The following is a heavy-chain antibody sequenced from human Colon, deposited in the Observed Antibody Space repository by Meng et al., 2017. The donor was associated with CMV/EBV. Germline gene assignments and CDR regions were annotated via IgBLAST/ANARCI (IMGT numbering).Heavy chain of an antibody. D-gene: IGHD6-13*01. Sequence: QVEVVESGTGVHKPGASVKVSCKTSGYTFTANHLHWVRQAPGHGREWMGWIYPQDGGTYFAQKFQDRVTLTRDTSITTAYMELSGLTSDDTAIYYCVRESWYFDFWGEGTLVTVSS. CDR1: GYTFTANH. J-gene: IGHJ4*02. V-gene: IGHV1-2*02. CDR3: VRESWYFDF. CDR2: IYPQDGGT.